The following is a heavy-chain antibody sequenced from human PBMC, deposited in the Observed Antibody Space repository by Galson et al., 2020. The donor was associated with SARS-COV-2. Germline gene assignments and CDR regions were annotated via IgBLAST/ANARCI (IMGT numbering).Heavy chain of an antibody. CDR3: ARDLEVAGGMDV. D-gene: IGHD2-15*01. Sequence: GGSLRLSCAASGFTFSSNYMSWVRQAPGKGLEWVSAIYSSGSTYYADSVKGRCTISRDNSKNTLYLQMNSLRAEDTAVYYCARDLEVAGGMDVWGQGTTVTVSS. J-gene: IGHJ6*02. CDR2: IYSSGST. V-gene: IGHV3-53*01. CDR1: GFTFSSNY.